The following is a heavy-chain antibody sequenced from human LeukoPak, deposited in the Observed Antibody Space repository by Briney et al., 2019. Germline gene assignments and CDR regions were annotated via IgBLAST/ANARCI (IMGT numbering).Heavy chain of an antibody. V-gene: IGHV5-51*01. D-gene: IGHD5-24*01. CDR1: GYSSTGYW. CDR3: ARSRDGYTGPFDY. Sequence: GESLKISCKGSGYSSTGYWIGWVRQMPGKGLEWMGIIYPGDSDTRYSPSFQGHVTISADRSISTAYLQWSSLKASDTAMYYCARSRDGYTGPFDYWGQGTLVTVSS. J-gene: IGHJ4*02. CDR2: IYPGDSDT.